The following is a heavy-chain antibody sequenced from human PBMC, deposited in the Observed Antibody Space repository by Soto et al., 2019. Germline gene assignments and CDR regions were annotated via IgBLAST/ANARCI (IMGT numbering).Heavy chain of an antibody. CDR2: FDPEDGET. Sequence: VASVKVSCKVSGYTLTELSMHWVRQAPGKGLEWMGGFDPEDGETIYAQKFQGRVTMTEDTSTDTAYMELSSLRSEDTAVYYCATGYYYDSSGSSETDYWGQGTLVTVSS. J-gene: IGHJ4*02. CDR1: GYTLTELS. V-gene: IGHV1-24*01. D-gene: IGHD3-22*01. CDR3: ATGYYYDSSGSSETDY.